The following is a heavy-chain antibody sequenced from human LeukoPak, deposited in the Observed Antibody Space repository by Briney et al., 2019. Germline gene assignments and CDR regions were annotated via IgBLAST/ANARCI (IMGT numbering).Heavy chain of an antibody. CDR2: INQDGSQK. J-gene: IGHJ4*02. CDR3: GGEPRSMAR. CDR1: EFTFNSIW. Sequence: GGPLRLSCAASEFTFNSIWMSWVRQAPGKGLEWVASINQDGSQKYYLDSVKGRFTISRDNAKNSLFLQVNSLRVEDTAMYYCGGEPRSMARWGQGTLVTVSS. D-gene: IGHD2-21*01. V-gene: IGHV3-7*01.